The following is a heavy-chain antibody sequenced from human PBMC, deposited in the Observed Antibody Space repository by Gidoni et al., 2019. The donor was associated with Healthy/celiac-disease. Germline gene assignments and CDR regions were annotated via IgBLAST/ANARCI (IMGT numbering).Heavy chain of an antibody. CDR2: IYYSGST. V-gene: IGHV4-39*01. CDR1: GGSISSSSYY. Sequence: QLQLQESGPGLVKPSETLSLTCTVSGGSISSSSYYWGWIRQPPGKGLEWIGSIYYSGSTYYNPSLKSRVTISVDTSKNQFSLKLSSVTAADTAVYYCARHPRLYSYGPSWFDPWGQGTLVTVSS. CDR3: ARHPRLYSYGPSWFDP. J-gene: IGHJ5*02. D-gene: IGHD5-18*01.